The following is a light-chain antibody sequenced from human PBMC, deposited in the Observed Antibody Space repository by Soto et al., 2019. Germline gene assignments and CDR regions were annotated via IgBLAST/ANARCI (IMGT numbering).Light chain of an antibody. CDR3: QQDDRSPYT. V-gene: IGKV3-20*01. CDR1: QSVSSTY. CDR2: GAS. Sequence: EMVFTQSPGTLSLSPGERATLSCSASQSVSSTYLAWYQHKPGQAPRLLIYGASSRETGIPDTFSGSGSGTDFTLTISRLEPEDFAVYSCQQDDRSPYTFGQGTKXXIK. J-gene: IGKJ2*01.